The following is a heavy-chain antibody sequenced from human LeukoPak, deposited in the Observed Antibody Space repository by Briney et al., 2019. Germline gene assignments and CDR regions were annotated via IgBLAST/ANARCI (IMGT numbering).Heavy chain of an antibody. V-gene: IGHV3-49*04. CDR1: GFTFGDHA. Sequence: GGPLSLSCPGSGFTFGDHAMSWVRQAPGKGLEWVGFIRSKAYRGTTEYAASVKGRFTISRDDSASIAYLQMNSLRTEDTAVYYCARGPIQLWIHNAMDVWGQGTTVTVSS. CDR3: ARGPIQLWIHNAMDV. CDR2: IRSKAYRGTT. D-gene: IGHD5-18*01. J-gene: IGHJ6*02.